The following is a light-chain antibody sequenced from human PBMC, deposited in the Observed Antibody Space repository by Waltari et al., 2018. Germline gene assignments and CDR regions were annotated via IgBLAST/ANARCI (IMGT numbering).Light chain of an antibody. CDR1: TGAVTSGFY. V-gene: IGLV7-43*01. Sequence: QTVVTQEPSVTVSPGGTVTLTCASSTGAVTSGFYPNWFQQKPGQVPRALIYSINQRHSWTPARFSGSLLGGKAALTLSGVQPEDEAVYYCLLYYGALDWIFGGGTNLTVL. CDR3: LLYYGALDWI. J-gene: IGLJ2*01. CDR2: SIN.